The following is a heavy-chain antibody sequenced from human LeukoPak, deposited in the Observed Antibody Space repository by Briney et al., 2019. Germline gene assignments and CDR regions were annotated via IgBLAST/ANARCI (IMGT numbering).Heavy chain of an antibody. CDR3: ARGYRSFRYYYDSSGYETHAPYYFDY. CDR1: GGSISSYY. Sequence: SETLSLTCTVSGGSISSYYWSWIRQPPGKGLEWIGYIYTSGSTNYNPSLKSRVTISVDTSKNQFSLKLSSVTAADTAVYYCARGYRSFRYYYDSSGYETHAPYYFDYWGQGTLVTVSS. J-gene: IGHJ4*02. D-gene: IGHD3-22*01. V-gene: IGHV4-4*09. CDR2: IYTSGST.